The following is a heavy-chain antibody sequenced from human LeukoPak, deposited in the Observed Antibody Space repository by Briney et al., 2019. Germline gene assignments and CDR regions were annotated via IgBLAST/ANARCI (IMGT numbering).Heavy chain of an antibody. CDR1: GFTFSSCG. CDR2: ISGSGGDT. D-gene: IGHD6-13*01. J-gene: IGHJ4*02. Sequence: GGTLRLSCAASGFTFSSCGMTWGRKAPGAGLERVSAISGSGGDTYYADSAKGRFTISRDNSKNTVYLQMKSLRAEETAVYYCAKHLRAAAADYWGQGTLVTVSS. V-gene: IGHV3-23*01. CDR3: AKHLRAAAADY.